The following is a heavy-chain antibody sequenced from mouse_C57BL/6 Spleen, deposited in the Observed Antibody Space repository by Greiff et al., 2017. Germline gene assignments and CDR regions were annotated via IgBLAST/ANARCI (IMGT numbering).Heavy chain of an antibody. CDR1: GYTFTSYW. Sequence: QVQLQQSGAELVMPGASVKLSCKASGYTFTSYWMHWVKQRPGQGLEWIGEIDPSDSYTNYNQKFKGKSTLTVDKSSSTAYMQLSSLTSEDSAVYYCARSGTTGGFAYWGQGTLVTVSA. V-gene: IGHV1-69*01. CDR2: IDPSDSYT. J-gene: IGHJ3*01. D-gene: IGHD1-1*01. CDR3: ARSGTTGGFAY.